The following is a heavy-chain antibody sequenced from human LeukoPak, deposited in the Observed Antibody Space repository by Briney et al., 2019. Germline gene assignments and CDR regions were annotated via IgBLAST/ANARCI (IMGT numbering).Heavy chain of an antibody. CDR3: ARTLRLGTPRAFDI. J-gene: IGHJ3*02. CDR1: GFTLSSYW. Sequence: GGSLRLSCVVSGFTLSSYWMNWVRQAPGKGLEWVANIHEDGSDTYYVDSVKGRFTISRDNAKNSLYLQMNSLRAEDTALYYCARTLRLGTPRAFDIWGRGTMVTVSS. CDR2: IHEDGSDT. V-gene: IGHV3-7*05. D-gene: IGHD6-25*01.